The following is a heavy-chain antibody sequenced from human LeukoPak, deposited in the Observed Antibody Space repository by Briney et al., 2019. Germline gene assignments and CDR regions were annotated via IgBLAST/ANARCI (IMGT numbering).Heavy chain of an antibody. V-gene: IGHV3-21*01. Sequence: GGSLRLSCAASGFTFSSYSMNWVRQAPGKGLEWVSSISSCSSYIYYADSVKGRFTISRDNAKNSLYLQMNSLRAEDTAVYYCARGAIAAAGINWFDPWGQGTLVTVSS. CDR3: ARGAIAAAGINWFDP. D-gene: IGHD6-13*01. CDR2: ISSCSSYI. CDR1: GFTFSSYS. J-gene: IGHJ5*02.